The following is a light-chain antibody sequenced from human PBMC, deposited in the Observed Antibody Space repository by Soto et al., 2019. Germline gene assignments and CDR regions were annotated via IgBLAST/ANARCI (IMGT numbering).Light chain of an antibody. CDR2: DAS. J-gene: IGKJ3*01. Sequence: MVLTQSPATLSVSPGDRATLFCRASQSVSSNLAWYQQTPGQAPRLLIYDASTRATGIPARFSDSGSGIEFTLTISSLQSEDFAVYYCHQYNNLPIFTFGPGTKVDIK. V-gene: IGKV3-15*01. CDR1: QSVSSN. CDR3: HQYNNLPIFT.